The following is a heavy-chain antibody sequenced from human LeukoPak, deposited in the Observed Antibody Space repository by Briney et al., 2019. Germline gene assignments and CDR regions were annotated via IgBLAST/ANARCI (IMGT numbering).Heavy chain of an antibody. V-gene: IGHV3-23*01. J-gene: IGHJ6*02. CDR2: ISGSGGST. D-gene: IGHD4-17*01. Sequence: PGGSLKLSCAASGFTFSSYAMSWVRQAPGKGLEWVSAISGSGGSTYYADSVKGRFTISRDNAKNSLYLQMNSLRAEDTAVYYCARDTTVTDHVYYGMDVWGQGTTVTVSS. CDR1: GFTFSSYA. CDR3: ARDTTVTDHVYYGMDV.